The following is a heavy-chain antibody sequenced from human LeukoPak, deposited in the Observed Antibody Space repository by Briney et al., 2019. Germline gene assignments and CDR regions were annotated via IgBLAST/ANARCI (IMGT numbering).Heavy chain of an antibody. CDR2: IYYSGST. CDR3: ARGVGGIDVFDI. Sequence: SETLSLTCTVSGGSISSGDYYWSWIRQPPGKGLEWIGYIYYSGSTYYNPSPKRRVTISVDTSKNQFSLKLSSVTAADTAVYYCARGVGGIDVFDIWGQGTMVTVSS. V-gene: IGHV4-30-4*01. D-gene: IGHD2-15*01. CDR1: GGSISSGDYY. J-gene: IGHJ3*02.